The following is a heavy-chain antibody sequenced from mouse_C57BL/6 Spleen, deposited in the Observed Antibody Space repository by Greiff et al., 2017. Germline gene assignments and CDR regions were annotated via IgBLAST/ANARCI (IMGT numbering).Heavy chain of an antibody. D-gene: IGHD2-14*01. Sequence: QVKLQQPGAELVKPGASVKLSCKASGYTFTSYWMQWVKQRPGKGLEWIGEIDTSDSYTNYNQKFKGKATLTVDTSSSTAYMQLSSLTSVDSAVYYCARGDGTRFAYWGQGTLVTVSA. CDR3: ARGDGTRFAY. J-gene: IGHJ3*01. CDR1: GYTFTSYW. V-gene: IGHV1-50*01. CDR2: IDTSDSYT.